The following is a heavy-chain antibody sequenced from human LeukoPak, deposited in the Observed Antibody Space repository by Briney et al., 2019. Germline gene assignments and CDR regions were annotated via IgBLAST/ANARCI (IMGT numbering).Heavy chain of an antibody. Sequence: SETLSLTCTVSAGSTNYHYWSWIRQPSGKGLEWIAYIYYPGNTNFNPSLKSRVTISINTSKNQFSLKLTSVTAADTAVYYCARSTESMNWFDPWGQGTLVTVSS. CDR3: ARSTESMNWFDP. CDR1: AGSTNYHY. J-gene: IGHJ5*02. CDR2: IYYPGNT. V-gene: IGHV4-59*08.